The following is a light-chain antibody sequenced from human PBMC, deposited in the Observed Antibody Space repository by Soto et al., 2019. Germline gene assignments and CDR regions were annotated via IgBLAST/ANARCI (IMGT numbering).Light chain of an antibody. CDR2: GAS. CDR3: QHDYNLPLWT. Sequence: PGARVTLPCRASQSVSSSYLPWYHQKPGQAPRLLIYGASTRATSIPARFSGSGSGTDFTLTISSLQPEDFAVYYCQHDYNLPLWTFGQGTKVDIK. J-gene: IGKJ1*01. V-gene: IGKV3D-7*01. CDR1: QSVSSSY.